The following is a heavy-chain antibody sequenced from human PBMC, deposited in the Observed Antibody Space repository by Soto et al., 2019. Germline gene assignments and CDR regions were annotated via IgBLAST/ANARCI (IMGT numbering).Heavy chain of an antibody. CDR2: IYYSGST. CDR3: TMVRADYYDSSGPNY. Sequence: SETLSLTCTVSGGSISSYYWSWIRQPPGKRLERIGYIYYSGSTNYNPSLKSRVTKSVDTSKNQFSLKLSSVTAADTAVYYCTMVRADYYDSSGPNYWGQGTLVTVSS. CDR1: GGSISSYY. J-gene: IGHJ4*02. D-gene: IGHD3-22*01. V-gene: IGHV4-59*01.